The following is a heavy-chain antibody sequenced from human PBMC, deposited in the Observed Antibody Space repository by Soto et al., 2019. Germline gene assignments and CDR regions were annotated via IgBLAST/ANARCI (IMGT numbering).Heavy chain of an antibody. CDR2: ISSSSSTI. J-gene: IGHJ3*02. V-gene: IGHV3-48*02. D-gene: IGHD3-16*01. CDR1: GFTFSSYS. CDR3: ARPHEGGVYDAFDI. Sequence: GGSLRLSCAASGFTFSSYSMNWVRQAPGKGLEWVSYISSSSSTIYYADSVKGRFTISRDNAKNSLYLQMNSLRDEDTAVYYWARPHEGGVYDAFDIWGQGTMVTVSS.